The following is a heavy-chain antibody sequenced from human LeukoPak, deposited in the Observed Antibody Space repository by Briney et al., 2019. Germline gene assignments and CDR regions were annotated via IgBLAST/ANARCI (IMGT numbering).Heavy chain of an antibody. CDR1: GGSINGYY. CDR2: VYYNAST. CDR3: ARGIMTTVPTFDS. J-gene: IGHJ4*02. V-gene: IGHV4-59*01. Sequence: ETLSLTCTVSGGSINGYYWTWIRQPPGKGLEWIEFVYYNASTNYNPSLKSRVTISVDTSKKQFSLRLSSVTTAETAVYYCARGIMTTVPTFDSWGQGTLVTVSS. D-gene: IGHD4-17*01.